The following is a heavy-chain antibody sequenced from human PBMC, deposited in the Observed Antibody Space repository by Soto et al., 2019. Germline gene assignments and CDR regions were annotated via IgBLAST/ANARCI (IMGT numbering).Heavy chain of an antibody. CDR3: AGLRLGEGFDP. D-gene: IGHD3-16*01. Sequence: SETLSLTCTVSGGSVNSGSYYWNWIRQPPGKGLEWIGYIFYSGSTNYNPSLKRRVTISLDTSKNQFSMRLSSVTAADTAVYYCAGLRLGEGFDPWGQGTRVTVSS. J-gene: IGHJ5*02. CDR1: GGSVNSGSYY. V-gene: IGHV4-61*01. CDR2: IFYSGST.